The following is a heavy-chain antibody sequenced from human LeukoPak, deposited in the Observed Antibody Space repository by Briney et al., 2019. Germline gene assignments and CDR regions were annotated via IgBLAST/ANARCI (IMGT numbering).Heavy chain of an antibody. D-gene: IGHD2-21*01. CDR2: IISSSSYI. CDR1: GFTFSSYS. V-gene: IGHV3-21*01. CDR3: ARAGPYWGGDCFDY. J-gene: IGHJ4*02. Sequence: VGSLRLSCAASGFTFSSYSMNWVCQALGKGLEWVSSIISSSSYIYYADSVKGRFTITRDNAKNSLFLQMNSLRAEATAVYYCARAGPYWGGDCFDYWGQGTLVTVSS.